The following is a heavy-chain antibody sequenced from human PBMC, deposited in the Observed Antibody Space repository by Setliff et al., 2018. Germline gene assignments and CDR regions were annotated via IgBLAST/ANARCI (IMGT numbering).Heavy chain of an antibody. CDR2: IRSKAYGGTT. V-gene: IGHV3-49*04. CDR1: GFTFSSYT. J-gene: IGHJ4*02. CDR3: TREGGRGYSSGWYVFDY. Sequence: GGSLRLSCAASGFTFSSYTMSWVRQAPGKGLEWVGFIRSKAYGGTTEYAASVKGRFTISRDDSKSIAYLQMNSLKTEDTAVYYCTREGGRGYSSGWYVFDYWGQGTLVTVSS. D-gene: IGHD6-19*01.